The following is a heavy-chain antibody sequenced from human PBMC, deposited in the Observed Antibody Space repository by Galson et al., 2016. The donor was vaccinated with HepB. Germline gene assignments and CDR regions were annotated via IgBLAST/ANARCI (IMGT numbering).Heavy chain of an antibody. J-gene: IGHJ4*02. CDR1: GGSISGSPYY. Sequence: LSLTCTVSGGSISGSPYYWGWIRQPPGEGLEWIGSIYYSGSTYYNPSLKSRVTISLDMSKNQFSLNLNSVTAADTAMYYCATDPHFWGQGTLVTVSS. CDR3: ATDPHF. CDR2: IYYSGST. V-gene: IGHV4-39*07.